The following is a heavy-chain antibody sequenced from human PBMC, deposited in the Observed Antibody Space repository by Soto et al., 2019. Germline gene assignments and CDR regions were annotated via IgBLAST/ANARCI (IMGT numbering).Heavy chain of an antibody. V-gene: IGHV4-39*01. CDR3: ARHPYCSGGSCYNYFDQ. Sequence: QLQLQESGPGLVEPSETLSLTCSVSGVSINSDSHYWDWIRQHPGKGLVWIGSIYYGGSTYYNPYLKSRVTMSVDMSKNQFSLKLSSVTAADTAVYFCARHPYCSGGSCYNYFDQWGQGTLVTVSS. J-gene: IGHJ4*02. CDR1: GVSINSDSHY. D-gene: IGHD2-15*01. CDR2: IYYGGST.